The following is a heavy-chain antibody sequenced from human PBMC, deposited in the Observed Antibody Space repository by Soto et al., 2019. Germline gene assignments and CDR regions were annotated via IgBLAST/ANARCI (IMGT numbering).Heavy chain of an antibody. V-gene: IGHV3-30*18. D-gene: IGHD5-12*01. CDR2: IAYDGSNK. Sequence: VGSLRLSCAASGFTFSDYGMHWVRQAPGKGLEWVAVIAYDGSNKYYADSVKGRFTISRDKSKNTLYMQMDSLRAEDTAVYYCAKNHQRAPSRDGYNLIDYWGQGTLVTVSS. J-gene: IGHJ4*02. CDR1: GFTFSDYG. CDR3: AKNHQRAPSRDGYNLIDY.